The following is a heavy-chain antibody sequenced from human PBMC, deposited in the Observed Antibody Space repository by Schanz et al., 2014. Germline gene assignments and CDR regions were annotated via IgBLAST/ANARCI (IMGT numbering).Heavy chain of an antibody. J-gene: IGHJ6*02. Sequence: QVQLVESGGGVVQPGRSLRLSCAASGFIFSSYGLHWVRQAPGKGLEWVAFIWYDGSNKYYADSVKGRFTISRDNSKNTLYLHMNSLRAEDTSVYFCARVRRRIATPSTPSFRNYYCYAMDVWGQGTTVTVSS. V-gene: IGHV3-33*01. D-gene: IGHD6-13*01. CDR1: GFIFSSYG. CDR3: ARVRRRIATPSTPSFRNYYCYAMDV. CDR2: IWYDGSNK.